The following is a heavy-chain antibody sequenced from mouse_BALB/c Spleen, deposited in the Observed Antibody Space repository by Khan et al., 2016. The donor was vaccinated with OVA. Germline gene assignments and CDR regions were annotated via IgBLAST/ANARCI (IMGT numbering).Heavy chain of an antibody. D-gene: IGHD1-1*01. CDR3: ARKNGSDFDY. CDR1: GYSFTGYF. V-gene: IGHV1-20*02. J-gene: IGHJ2*01. Sequence: EVQLQQSGPELVKPGASVKISCKASGYSFTGYFMNWVMQSHGKSLEWIGRINPHIGETFYNQKFKGKATLTVDESSTTAHMERRSLASDDSAVYYCARKNGSDFDYWGQGTTLTVSS. CDR2: INPHIGET.